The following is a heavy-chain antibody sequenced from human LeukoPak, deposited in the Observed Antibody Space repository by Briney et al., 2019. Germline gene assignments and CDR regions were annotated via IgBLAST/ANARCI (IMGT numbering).Heavy chain of an antibody. CDR3: ARGLYPGYCSSTSCYAGLDYYYGMDV. Sequence: GGSLILSCAASGFTFSDYYMSWIRQAPGKGLEWVSYISSSGSTIYYADSVKGRFTISRDNAKNSLYLQMNSLRAEDTAVYYCARGLYPGYCSSTSCYAGLDYYYGMDVWGQGTTVTVSS. J-gene: IGHJ6*02. V-gene: IGHV3-11*01. D-gene: IGHD2-2*01. CDR1: GFTFSDYY. CDR2: ISSSGSTI.